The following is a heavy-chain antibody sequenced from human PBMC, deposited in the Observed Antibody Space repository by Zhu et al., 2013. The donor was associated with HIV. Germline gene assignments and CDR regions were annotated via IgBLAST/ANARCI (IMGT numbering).Heavy chain of an antibody. CDR3: ARAGLGHNTNWYVNRAFDY. Sequence: QVQLQESGPGLVKPSETLSLTCTVSGGSISSSSYYWGWIRQPPGKGLEWIGSIYYSGSTYYNPSLKSRVTISVDTSKNQFSLKLSSVTAADTAVYYCARAGLGHNTNWYVNRAFDYWGQGTLVTVSS. CDR2: IYYSGST. V-gene: IGHV4-39*07. J-gene: IGHJ4*02. CDR1: GGSISSSSYY. D-gene: IGHD6-13*01.